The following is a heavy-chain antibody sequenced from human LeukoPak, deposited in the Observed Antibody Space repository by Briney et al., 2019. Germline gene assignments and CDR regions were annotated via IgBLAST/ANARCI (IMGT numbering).Heavy chain of an antibody. J-gene: IGHJ3*02. Sequence: ASVKVSCKASGYTFTGYYMHWVRQAPGQGLEWMGWINPNSGGTNYAEKFQGWVTMTRDTSISTAYMELSRLRSDDMAVYYCARSGRYPSDAFDIWGQGTMVTVSS. CDR2: INPNSGGT. CDR3: ARSGRYPSDAFDI. V-gene: IGHV1-2*04. D-gene: IGHD1-26*01. CDR1: GYTFTGYY.